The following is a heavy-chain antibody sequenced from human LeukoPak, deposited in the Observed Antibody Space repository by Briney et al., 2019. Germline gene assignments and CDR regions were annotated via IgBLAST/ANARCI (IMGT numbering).Heavy chain of an antibody. V-gene: IGHV4-39*01. Sequence: PSETLSLTCTVSGGSISSSSYYWGWIRQPPGKGLEWIGSIYYSGSTYYNPSLKSRVTISVDTSKNQFSLKLSSVTVADTAVYYCARPHIYDFWSGYSNWFDPWGQGTLVTVSS. CDR2: IYYSGST. D-gene: IGHD3-3*01. CDR1: GGSISSSSYY. CDR3: ARPHIYDFWSGYSNWFDP. J-gene: IGHJ5*02.